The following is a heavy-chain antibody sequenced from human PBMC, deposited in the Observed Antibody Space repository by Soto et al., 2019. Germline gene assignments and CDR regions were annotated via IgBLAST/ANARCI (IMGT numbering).Heavy chain of an antibody. D-gene: IGHD3-22*01. CDR3: ARSSSGYYRHFDY. CDR1: GFSLSNARMG. CDR2: IFSNDEK. Sequence: QVTLKESGPVLVKPTETLTLTCTVSGFSLSNARMGVSWIRQPPGKALEWLAHIFSNDEKSYSTSLKSRLTISKDTSKSQVVLTMTNMDPANTATYYCARSSSGYYRHFDYWGQGTLVTVSS. J-gene: IGHJ4*02. V-gene: IGHV2-26*01.